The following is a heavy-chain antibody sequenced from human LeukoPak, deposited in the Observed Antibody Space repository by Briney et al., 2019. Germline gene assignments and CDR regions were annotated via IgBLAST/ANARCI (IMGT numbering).Heavy chain of an antibody. J-gene: IGHJ4*02. V-gene: IGHV4-34*01. Sequence: PSETLSLTCAVYGGFFSGSYWSWIRQHPGKGLEWHGEINHSGRTNYNPSRKTRVTISVATSKNQFSLKLSPVTAADTAVYYCARESAVPFDYWGQGTLVTVSS. D-gene: IGHD2-2*01. CDR2: INHSGRT. CDR1: GGFFSGSY. CDR3: ARESAVPFDY.